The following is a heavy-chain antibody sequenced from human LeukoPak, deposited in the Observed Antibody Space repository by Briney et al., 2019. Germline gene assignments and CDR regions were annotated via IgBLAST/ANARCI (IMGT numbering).Heavy chain of an antibody. V-gene: IGHV3-74*01. J-gene: IGHJ4*02. Sequence: PGGSLRLSCAASGFTFISYWMHWVRQAPGKWLVWVSRINGDGSSTDFADSVKGRFTISRDNAKNTLYLQMNSLRAEDKAVYYCARDAPGNTALDYWGQGTLVTVSS. CDR1: GFTFISYW. CDR3: ARDAPGNTALDY. D-gene: IGHD2-2*02. CDR2: INGDGSST.